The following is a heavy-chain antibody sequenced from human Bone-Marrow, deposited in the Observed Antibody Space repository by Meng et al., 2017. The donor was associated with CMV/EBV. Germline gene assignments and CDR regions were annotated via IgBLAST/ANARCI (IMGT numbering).Heavy chain of an antibody. CDR2: MNPNSGNT. CDR3: ARDDTAMVSYYYGMDV. V-gene: IGHV1-8*01. CDR1: GYTFTSYD. Sequence: ASVKVSCKASGYTFTSYDINWVRQATGQGLEWMGWMNPNSGNTGYAQKFQGRVTMTRNTSISTAYMELSSLRSEDTAVYYCARDDTAMVSYYYGMDVWGQGTTVTVSS. J-gene: IGHJ6*02. D-gene: IGHD5-18*01.